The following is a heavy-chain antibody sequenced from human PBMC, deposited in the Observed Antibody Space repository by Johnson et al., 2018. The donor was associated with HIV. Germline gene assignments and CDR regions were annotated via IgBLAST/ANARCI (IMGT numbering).Heavy chain of an antibody. CDR2: INWSGGGT. Sequence: VQLVESGGDVVRPGGSLRISCVASGFKLYEYDVSWVRQVPGKGLEWVSVINWSGGGTAYADSVKGRFTVSTDNAKNSLYLQMNSLRAEDTAVYYCARGVGGRTADAFDIWGQGTMVTVSS. CDR1: GFKLYEYD. CDR3: ARGVGGRTADAFDI. D-gene: IGHD3-16*01. V-gene: IGHV3-20*04. J-gene: IGHJ3*02.